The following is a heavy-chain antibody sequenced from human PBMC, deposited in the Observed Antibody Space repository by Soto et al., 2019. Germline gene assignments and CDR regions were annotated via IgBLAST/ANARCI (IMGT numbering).Heavy chain of an antibody. J-gene: IGHJ6*01. CDR3: ARDHDSTVTTYYYYYGMDV. Sequence: QVQLVESGGGVVQPGRSLRLSCAASGFTFSSYAMHWVRQAPGKGLEWVAVISYDGSNKYYADSVKGRFTISRDNSKNTLYLQMNSLRAEDTAVYYCARDHDSTVTTYYYYYGMDVW. CDR1: GFTFSSYA. V-gene: IGHV3-30-3*01. D-gene: IGHD4-17*01. CDR2: ISYDGSNK.